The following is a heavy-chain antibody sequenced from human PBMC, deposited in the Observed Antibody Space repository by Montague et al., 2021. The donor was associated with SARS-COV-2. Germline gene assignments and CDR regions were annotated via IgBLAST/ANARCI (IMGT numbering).Heavy chain of an antibody. J-gene: IGHJ4*02. V-gene: IGHV3-48*03. Sequence: SLRLSCAASGFTFSSYELNWVRQAPGKGLEWVSYISSSGSTIYYSDSXXDRFTISRDNAKNSLYLQMNSLRAEDTAVYYCARVKPSIAARNYFDYWGQGTLVTVSS. CDR3: ARVKPSIAARNYFDY. CDR1: GFTFSSYE. CDR2: ISSSGSTI. D-gene: IGHD6-6*01.